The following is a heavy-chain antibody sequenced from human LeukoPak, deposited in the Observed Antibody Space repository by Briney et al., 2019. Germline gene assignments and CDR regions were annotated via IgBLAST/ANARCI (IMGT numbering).Heavy chain of an antibody. V-gene: IGHV1-2*02. CDR3: ARGLDSSGYPNDAFDI. J-gene: IGHJ3*02. CDR2: INPNSGGT. Sequence: VASVKVSCKASGYTFTGYYMHWVRQAPGQGPEWMGWINPNSGGTNYAQKFQGRVTMTRDTSISTAYMELSRLRSDDTAVYYCARGLDSSGYPNDAFDIWGQGTMVTVSS. CDR1: GYTFTGYY. D-gene: IGHD3-22*01.